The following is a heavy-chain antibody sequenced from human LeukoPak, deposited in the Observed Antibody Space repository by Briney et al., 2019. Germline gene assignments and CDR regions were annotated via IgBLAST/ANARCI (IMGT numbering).Heavy chain of an antibody. D-gene: IGHD6-13*01. V-gene: IGHV4-39*01. CDR3: ARLDDRAARIGVGHSSSWSSRRGFDY. CDR2: IYYSGST. J-gene: IGHJ4*02. CDR1: GGSISSSSYF. Sequence: SETLSLTCTVSGGSISSSSYFWGWIRQPLGKGLEWVGSIYYSGSTYYNPSLKSRVTISVDTSKNQFSLKLSSVTAADTAVYYCARLDDRAARIGVGHSSSWSSRRGFDYWGQGTLVTVSS.